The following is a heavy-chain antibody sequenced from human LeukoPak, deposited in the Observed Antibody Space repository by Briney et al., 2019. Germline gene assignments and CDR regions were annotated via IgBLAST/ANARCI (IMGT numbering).Heavy chain of an antibody. D-gene: IGHD3-3*01. CDR1: GFTVSSNY. V-gene: IGHV3-53*05. Sequence: GGSLRLSCAASGFTVSSNYMSWVRQAPGKGLEWVSVIYSGGSTYYADSVKGRFTISRDNSKNTLYLQMSSLRSEDTAVYYCARPDEVLRFLVWGQGTLVTVSS. CDR2: IYSGGST. CDR3: ARPDEVLRFLV. J-gene: IGHJ4*02.